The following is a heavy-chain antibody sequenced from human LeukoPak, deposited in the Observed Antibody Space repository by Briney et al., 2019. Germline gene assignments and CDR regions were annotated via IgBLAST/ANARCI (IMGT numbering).Heavy chain of an antibody. CDR1: GGTFSSYA. CDR3: ARDLGVDFSDYGDYRHPLHFDY. V-gene: IGHV1-69*13. CDR2: IIPIFGTA. J-gene: IGHJ4*02. Sequence: SVKVSCKASGGTFSSYAISWVRQAPGQGLEWMGGIIPIFGTANYAQKFQGRVTITADESTSTAYMELSSLRSEDTAVYYCARDLGVDFSDYGDYRHPLHFDYWGQGTLVTVSS. D-gene: IGHD4-17*01.